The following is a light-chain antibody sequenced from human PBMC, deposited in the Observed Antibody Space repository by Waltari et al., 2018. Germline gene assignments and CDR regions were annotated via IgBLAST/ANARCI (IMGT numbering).Light chain of an antibody. V-gene: IGLV3-21*01. CDR1: DVGSYS. J-gene: IGLJ1*01. CDR3: QVWETTRGHQGV. CDR2: YDN. Sequence: YVLTQPPSVSVAPGNTATITCGGDDVGSYSVHWYQTKPGQAPVLVIFYDNDRPSGIPERFSGSNSGNTATLTISRVEAGDEADYYCQVWETTRGHQGVFGPGTKVTVL.